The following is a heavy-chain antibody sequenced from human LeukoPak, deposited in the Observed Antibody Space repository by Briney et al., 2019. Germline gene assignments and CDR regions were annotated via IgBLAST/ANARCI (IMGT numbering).Heavy chain of an antibody. CDR1: GITLSNYG. D-gene: IGHD3-22*01. Sequence: GGSLRLSCAVSGITLSNYGMTWVRQAPGKGLGWVAGLSGSGGSTNYADSVKGRFTISRDNAENTLYLQMNSLRAEDTAVYFCAKRGVVIRVILVGFHKEAYYFDSWGQGVLVTVSS. V-gene: IGHV3-23*01. J-gene: IGHJ4*02. CDR2: LSGSGGST. CDR3: AKRGVVIRVILVGFHKEAYYFDS.